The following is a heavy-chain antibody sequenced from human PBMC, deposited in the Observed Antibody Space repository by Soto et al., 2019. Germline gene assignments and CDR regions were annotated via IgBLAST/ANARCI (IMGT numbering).Heavy chain of an antibody. CDR2: INSDGSDT. CDR1: GFTFSSYW. Sequence: GSLRLSCSASGFTFSSYWMHWVRQAPGKGLVWVSHINSDGSDTRYADSVEGRFSISRDNAKNTLYLQMNSLRAEDTAIYYCARDTITVIVAGGMDVWGQGTTVTVSS. D-gene: IGHD3-22*01. CDR3: ARDTITVIVAGGMDV. V-gene: IGHV3-74*01. J-gene: IGHJ6*02.